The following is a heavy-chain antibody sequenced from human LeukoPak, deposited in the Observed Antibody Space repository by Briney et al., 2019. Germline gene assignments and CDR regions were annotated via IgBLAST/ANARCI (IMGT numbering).Heavy chain of an antibody. V-gene: IGHV1-58*01. D-gene: IGHD1-1*01. CDR1: GFTFTSSA. CDR2: IVVGSGNT. J-gene: IGHJ4*02. Sequence: GASVKVSCKASGFTFTSSAVQWVRQARGQRLEWIGWIVVGSGNTNYAQKFQERVTITRDMSTSTAYMELSSLRSEDTAVYCCAAEGSTTGSGLDYWGQGTLVTVSS. CDR3: AAEGSTTGSGLDY.